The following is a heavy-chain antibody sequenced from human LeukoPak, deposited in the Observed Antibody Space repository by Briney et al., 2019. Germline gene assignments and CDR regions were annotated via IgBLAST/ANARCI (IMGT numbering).Heavy chain of an antibody. D-gene: IGHD6-13*01. CDR1: GFTFSNYW. Sequence: PGGSLSLSCAASGFTFSNYWMSWVRQAPGKGLEWVANIKEDGSEKYYVDSVKGRFTISRDNARNSLYLQINSLRAEDTAVYYCASGRQLGYWGQGTLVTVSS. CDR2: IKEDGSEK. J-gene: IGHJ4*02. V-gene: IGHV3-7*01. CDR3: ASGRQLGY.